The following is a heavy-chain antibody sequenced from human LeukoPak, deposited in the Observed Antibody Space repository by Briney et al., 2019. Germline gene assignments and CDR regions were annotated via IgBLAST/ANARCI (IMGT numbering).Heavy chain of an antibody. CDR3: AKKEDATMVHYYFDY. J-gene: IGHJ4*02. D-gene: IGHD5-18*01. Sequence: GGSLRLSCAASGFTFSSYAMTWVRQAPGKGLEWVSGISDSGDSTYYADSVKGRFTISRDNSKNTLYLQMNSLRAEDMAVYYCAKKEDATMVHYYFDYWGQGTLVTVSS. V-gene: IGHV3-23*01. CDR2: ISDSGDST. CDR1: GFTFSSYA.